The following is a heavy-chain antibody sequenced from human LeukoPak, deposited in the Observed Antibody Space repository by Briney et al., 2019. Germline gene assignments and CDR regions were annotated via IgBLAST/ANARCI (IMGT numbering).Heavy chain of an antibody. J-gene: IGHJ4*02. Sequence: ASVTVSCQASGYTFTSYGITWVRQAPGQGLEWMGWISTYNGNTNYAQNLQGRVSMTTDTSTSTAYMELRSLRSDDTAVYYCARGRGSTSRYWGQGTLVTVSS. D-gene: IGHD5-12*01. CDR3: ARGRGSTSRY. CDR1: GYTFTSYG. CDR2: ISTYNGNT. V-gene: IGHV1-18*01.